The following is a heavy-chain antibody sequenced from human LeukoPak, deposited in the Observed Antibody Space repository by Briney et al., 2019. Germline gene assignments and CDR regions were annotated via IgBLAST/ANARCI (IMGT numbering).Heavy chain of an antibody. J-gene: IGHJ3*02. CDR3: ARALHDAFDI. V-gene: IGHV3-11*01. CDR2: ISSSGSTM. Sequence: GGSLRPSCAASGFTFGDYYMGWVRQAPGKGLEWVSYISSSGSTMLYTDSVKGRFTISRDNAKTSLYLQLNSLRAGDTAVYYCARALHDAFDIWGQGTMVTVSS. CDR1: GFTFGDYY.